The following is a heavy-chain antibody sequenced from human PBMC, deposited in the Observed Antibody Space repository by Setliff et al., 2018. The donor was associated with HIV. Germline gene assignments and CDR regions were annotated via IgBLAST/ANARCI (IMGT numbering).Heavy chain of an antibody. Sequence: SETLSLTCTVSGGSISSGTYYWSWVRQPPGKGLEWIGEINHSGSTNYNPSLKSRVSISVDMSKNQFSLKLSSVTAADTAVYYCATYADRESNRFDPWGQGILVTVSS. CDR2: INHSGST. J-gene: IGHJ5*02. V-gene: IGHV4-39*01. D-gene: IGHD3-10*01. CDR1: GGSISSGTYY. CDR3: ATYADRESNRFDP.